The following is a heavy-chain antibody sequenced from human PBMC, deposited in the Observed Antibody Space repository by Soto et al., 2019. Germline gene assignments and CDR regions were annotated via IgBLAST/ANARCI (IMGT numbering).Heavy chain of an antibody. CDR1: GFTFSSYG. CDR3: AKDATYYYDSSGYPSLDY. J-gene: IGHJ4*02. D-gene: IGHD3-22*01. CDR2: ISYDGSNK. V-gene: IGHV3-30*18. Sequence: PGGSLRLSCAASGFTFSSYGMHWVRQAPGKGLEWVAVISYDGSNKYYADSVKGRFTISRDNSKNTLYLQMNSLRAEDTAVYYCAKDATYYYDSSGYPSLDYWGQGTLVTVSS.